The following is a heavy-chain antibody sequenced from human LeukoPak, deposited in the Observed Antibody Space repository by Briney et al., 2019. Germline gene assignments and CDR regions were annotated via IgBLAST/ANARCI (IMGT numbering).Heavy chain of an antibody. CDR1: GFTFSSYG. Sequence: GGSLRLSCAASGFTFSSYGMHWVRQAPGKGLEWVAFIRYDGSNKYCADSVKGRFTISRDNSKNTLYLQMNSLRAEDTAVYYCAKDWGYDSSGYLDYWGQETLVTVSS. D-gene: IGHD3-22*01. V-gene: IGHV3-30*02. J-gene: IGHJ4*02. CDR2: IRYDGSNK. CDR3: AKDWGYDSSGYLDY.